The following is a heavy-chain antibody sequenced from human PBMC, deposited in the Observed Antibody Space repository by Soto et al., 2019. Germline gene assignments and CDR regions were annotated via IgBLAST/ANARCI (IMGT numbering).Heavy chain of an antibody. CDR3: ARDIALERTGGWNWFDP. V-gene: IGHV4-38-2*02. CDR1: GYSISSGYY. J-gene: IGHJ5*02. Sequence: PSETLSLTCAVSGYSISSGYYWGWIRQPPGKGLEWIGSIYHSGSTYYNPSLKSRVTISVDTSKNQFSLKLSSVTAADTAVYYCARDIALERTGGWNWFDPWGQGTLVTV. CDR2: IYHSGST. D-gene: IGHD1-1*01.